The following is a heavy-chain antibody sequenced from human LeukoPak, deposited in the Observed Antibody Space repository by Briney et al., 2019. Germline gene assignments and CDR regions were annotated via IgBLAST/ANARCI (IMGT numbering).Heavy chain of an antibody. D-gene: IGHD2-15*01. Sequence: SVKVSCKASGATFSSESFSWLRQAPGQGFEWMGGIVPLFDKSNYAQTFQGRVRITADQSANTAYMELISLTSADTAVYYCATTKRGRHCYGGPCSVFDNWGQGARVTVSS. CDR1: GATFSSES. J-gene: IGHJ4*01. CDR2: IVPLFDKS. V-gene: IGHV1-69*01. CDR3: ATTKRGRHCYGGPCSVFDN.